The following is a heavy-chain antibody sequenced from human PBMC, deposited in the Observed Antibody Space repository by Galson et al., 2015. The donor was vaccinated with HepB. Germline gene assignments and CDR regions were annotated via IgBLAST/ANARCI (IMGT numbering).Heavy chain of an antibody. CDR2: IKQDESEK. J-gene: IGHJ6*02. Sequence: SLRLSCAASGFTFSSYWMSWVRQAPGKGLEWVANIKQDESEKFYVDSVKDRFTISRDNAKNSLYLQMNSLRVEDTAVYYCASLNRLWGFGMDVWGQGTTVTVSS. D-gene: IGHD7-27*01. V-gene: IGHV3-7*01. CDR3: ASLNRLWGFGMDV. CDR1: GFTFSSYW.